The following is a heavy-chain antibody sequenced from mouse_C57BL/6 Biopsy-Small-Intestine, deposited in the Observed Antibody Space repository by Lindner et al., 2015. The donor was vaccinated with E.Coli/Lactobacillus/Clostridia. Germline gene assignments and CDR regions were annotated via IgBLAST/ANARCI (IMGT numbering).Heavy chain of an antibody. V-gene: IGHV1-9*01. CDR1: GYTFTGYW. J-gene: IGHJ4*01. CDR2: ILPGSGTT. CDR3: ARRFYAMDD. Sequence: VQLQESGAELMKPGASVKIPCKATGYTFTGYWIEWVKQRPGHGLEWIGQILPGSGTTDYNEQFKGKATFTADTSSNTAYMRLSSLTTEDSAIYYCARRFYAMDDWGQGTSVTVSS.